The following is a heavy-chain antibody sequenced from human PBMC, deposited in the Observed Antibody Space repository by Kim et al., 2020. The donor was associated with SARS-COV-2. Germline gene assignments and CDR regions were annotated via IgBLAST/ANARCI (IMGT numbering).Heavy chain of an antibody. CDR3: AKGGVRDYYGSGSYYTFYGMFFDY. D-gene: IGHD3-10*01. V-gene: IGHV3-23*01. J-gene: IGHJ4*02. CDR2: ISGSGGST. Sequence: GGSLRLSCAASGFTFSSYAMSWVRQAPGKGLEWVSAISGSGGSTYYADSVKGRFTISRDNSKNTLYLQMNSLRAEDTAVYYCAKGGVRDYYGSGSYYTFYGMFFDYWGQGTLVTVSS. CDR1: GFTFSSYA.